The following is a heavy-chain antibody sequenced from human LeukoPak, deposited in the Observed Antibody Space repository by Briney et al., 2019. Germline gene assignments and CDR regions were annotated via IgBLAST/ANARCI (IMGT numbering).Heavy chain of an antibody. J-gene: IGHJ4*02. CDR1: GGSISSYY. CDR3: ARGGRSGSYSFDC. Sequence: SETLSLTCTVSGGSISSYYWSWIRQPAGKGLEWIGRIYSSGSTNYNPSLESRVTMSVDTSKNQFSLKLSSVTAADTAVYYCARGGRSGSYSFDCWGRGTLATVSS. V-gene: IGHV4-4*07. D-gene: IGHD1-26*01. CDR2: IYSSGST.